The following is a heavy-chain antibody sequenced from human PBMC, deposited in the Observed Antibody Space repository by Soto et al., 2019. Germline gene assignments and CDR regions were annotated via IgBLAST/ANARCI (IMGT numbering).Heavy chain of an antibody. D-gene: IGHD3-10*01. Sequence: ASETLSLTGAVSGYSITSDYYWGWIRQPPGKGLEWIGSIYSGSTYYNPSLKSRVTISVDTSKNQFSLRLTSVTAADTAMYYCAKKGYYPSGKINLFDSWGQGTLVTVSS. J-gene: IGHJ4*02. CDR1: GYSITSDYY. V-gene: IGHV4-38-2*01. CDR3: AKKGYYPSGKINLFDS. CDR2: IYSGST.